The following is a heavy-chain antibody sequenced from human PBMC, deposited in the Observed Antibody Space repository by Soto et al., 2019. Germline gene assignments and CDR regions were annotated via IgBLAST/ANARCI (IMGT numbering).Heavy chain of an antibody. D-gene: IGHD6-6*01. Sequence: GGSLRLSCAASGFTFSSYAMSWVRQAPGKGLEWVSAISGSGGSTYYADSVKGRFTISRDNSKNTLYLQMNSLRAEDTAVYYCAKGSSIASRRGWDLFDPWGQGTLVTGSS. CDR1: GFTFSSYA. J-gene: IGHJ5*02. CDR3: AKGSSIASRRGWDLFDP. CDR2: ISGSGGST. V-gene: IGHV3-23*01.